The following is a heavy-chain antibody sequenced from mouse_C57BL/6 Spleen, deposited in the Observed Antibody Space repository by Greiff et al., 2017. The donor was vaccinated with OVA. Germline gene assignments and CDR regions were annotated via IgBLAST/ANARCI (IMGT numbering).Heavy chain of an antibody. Sequence: QVQLQQPGAELVKPGASVKLSCKASGCTFTSYWMQWVKQRPGQGLEWIGEIDPSDSYTNYNQKFKGKATLTVDTSSSTAYMQLSSLTSEDSAVYYCARLKNFFDYWGQGTTLTVSS. CDR1: GCTFTSYW. V-gene: IGHV1-50*01. CDR2: IDPSDSYT. CDR3: ARLKNFFDY. J-gene: IGHJ2*01.